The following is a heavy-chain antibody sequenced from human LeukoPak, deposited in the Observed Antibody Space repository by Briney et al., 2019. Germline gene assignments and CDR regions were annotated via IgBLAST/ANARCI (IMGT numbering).Heavy chain of an antibody. J-gene: IGHJ4*02. V-gene: IGHV4-30-4*08. Sequence: SETLSLTCTVSGGSISSGDYYWSWIRRPPGKGLEWIGYIYYSGSTYYNPSLKSRVTISVDTSKNQFSLKLSSVTAADTAVYYCARVGCSSTSCNRYFDYWGQGTLVTVSS. CDR3: ARVGCSSTSCNRYFDY. CDR2: IYYSGST. D-gene: IGHD2-2*01. CDR1: GGSISSGDYY.